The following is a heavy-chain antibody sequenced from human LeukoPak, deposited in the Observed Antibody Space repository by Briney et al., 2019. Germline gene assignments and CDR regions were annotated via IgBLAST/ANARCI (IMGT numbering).Heavy chain of an antibody. V-gene: IGHV3-74*01. CDR1: GFTFTTHW. J-gene: IGHJ4*02. CDR3: ARDPRLLWFGDLVGGYFDY. CDR2: ISTDGTTT. Sequence: GGSLRLSCAASGFTFTTHWFHWVRQAPGKGLVWVSRISTDGTTTNYADSVKGRFTISRDSTKSTLYLQMNSLRAEDTAVYYCARDPRLLWFGDLVGGYFDYWGQGTLVTVSS. D-gene: IGHD3-10*01.